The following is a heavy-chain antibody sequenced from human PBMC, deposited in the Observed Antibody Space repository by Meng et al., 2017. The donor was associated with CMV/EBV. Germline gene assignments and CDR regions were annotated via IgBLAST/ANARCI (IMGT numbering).Heavy chain of an antibody. J-gene: IGHJ4*02. CDR3: AKDCFGREDY. Sequence: SLKISCAASGFTFDDYAMHWVRQAPGKGLEWVSSISWNNGSIGYADSVKGRFTISRDNAKNSLYLQMNSLRPEDTALYYCAKDCFGREDYWGQGTLVTVSS. D-gene: IGHD3-10*01. CDR2: ISWNNGSI. CDR1: GFTFDDYA. V-gene: IGHV3-9*01.